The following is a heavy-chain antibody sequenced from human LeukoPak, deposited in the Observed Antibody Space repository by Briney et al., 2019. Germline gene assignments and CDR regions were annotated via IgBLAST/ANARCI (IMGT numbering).Heavy chain of an antibody. J-gene: IGHJ4*02. CDR1: GDSVSNKSAA. D-gene: IGHD1-1*01. V-gene: IGHV6-1*01. CDR2: TYYRSKLYS. Sequence: SQTLSLTCAISGDSVSNKSAAWNWISQSPSRGFEWLGRTYYRSKLYSVYAGSVKSRITINPDTSKNQFSLQLKSVPPEDTAVYYCARGPGTLHYWGQGTLVTVSS. CDR3: ARGPGTLHY.